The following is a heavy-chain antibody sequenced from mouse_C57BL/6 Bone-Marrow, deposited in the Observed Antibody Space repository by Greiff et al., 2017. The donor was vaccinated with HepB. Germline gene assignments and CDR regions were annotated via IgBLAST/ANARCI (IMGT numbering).Heavy chain of an antibody. CDR1: GFTFSDFY. J-gene: IGHJ4*01. Sequence: EVMLVESGGGLVQSGRSLRLSCATSGFTFSDFYMEWVRQAPGKGLEWIAASRNKANDYTTEYSASVKGRFIVSRDTSQSILYLQMNALRAEDTAIYYCARDATTVPPYAMDYWGQGTSVTVSS. V-gene: IGHV7-1*01. CDR3: ARDATTVPPYAMDY. CDR2: SRNKANDYTT. D-gene: IGHD1-1*01.